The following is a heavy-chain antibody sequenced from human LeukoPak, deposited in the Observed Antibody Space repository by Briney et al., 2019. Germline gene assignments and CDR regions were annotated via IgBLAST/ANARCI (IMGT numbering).Heavy chain of an antibody. V-gene: IGHV3-23*01. CDR3: AKEIGRDDYNRCDY. D-gene: IGHD5-24*01. CDR2: MSASGGTT. CDR1: GFTLSSYA. J-gene: IGHJ4*02. Sequence: PGGSLRLSCAAAGFTLSSYAMNWVRQTPGEGLEWVSGMSASGGTTYPDSVKGRFTISRDTSKNTLYLQMDALRAEDTAIYFCAKEIGRDDYNRCDYWGQGTPVTVSS.